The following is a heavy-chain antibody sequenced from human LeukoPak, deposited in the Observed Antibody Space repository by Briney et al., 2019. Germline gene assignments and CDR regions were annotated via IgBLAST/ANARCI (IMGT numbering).Heavy chain of an antibody. J-gene: IGHJ6*03. D-gene: IGHD5-18*01. CDR2: IYTSGST. Sequence: SETLSLTCTVSGGSISSYYWSWIRQPPGKGLEWIGYIYTSGSTNYNPSLKSRVTISVDTSKNQFSQKLSSVTAADTAVYYCARVYSYGSHYYYYYYMDVWGKGTTVTVSS. CDR1: GGSISSYY. V-gene: IGHV4-4*09. CDR3: ARVYSYGSHYYYYYYMDV.